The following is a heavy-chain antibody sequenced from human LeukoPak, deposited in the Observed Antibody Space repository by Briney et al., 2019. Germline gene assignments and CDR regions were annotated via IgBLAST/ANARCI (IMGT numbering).Heavy chain of an antibody. CDR3: AKDGGRRSGYDYFDY. CDR2: IRYDGSNK. Sequence: GGSLRLSCAASGFTFSSYGMHWVRQAPGKGLEWVAFIRYDGSNKYYADSVKGRFTISRDNSKNTLYLQMNSLRAEDTAVYYCAKDGGRRSGYDYFDYWGQGTLVTVSS. V-gene: IGHV3-30*02. J-gene: IGHJ4*02. CDR1: GFTFSSYG. D-gene: IGHD5-12*01.